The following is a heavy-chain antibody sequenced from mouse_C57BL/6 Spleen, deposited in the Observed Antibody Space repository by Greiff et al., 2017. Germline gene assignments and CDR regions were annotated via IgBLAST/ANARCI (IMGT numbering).Heavy chain of an antibody. CDR1: GYTFTNYY. Sequence: EVQLQQSGPELVKPGASVKISCKASGYTFTNYYMNWVKQSHGKSLEWIGVINPNNGGTSYNQKFKGKATLTVDKSSITAYTELLSLSSEDSAVYYCSLRYSASCVNYIAYWGQGTLLTVSS. CDR2: INPNNGGT. CDR3: SLRYSASCVNYIAY. V-gene: IGHV1-26*01. D-gene: IGHD6-2*01. J-gene: IGHJ2*01.